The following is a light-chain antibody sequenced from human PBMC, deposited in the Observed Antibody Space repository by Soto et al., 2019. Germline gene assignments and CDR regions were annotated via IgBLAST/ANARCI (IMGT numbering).Light chain of an antibody. Sequence: DIQMIQSPSSVSASVGDRVTVTCRASQGIAGWLGWYQKKPGTAPKLLISAASTLNSGVPSRFSGSGSGTDFTLTISSLQPEDFATYYCQQLWTYPLTFGGGTKVEI. CDR1: QGIAGW. V-gene: IGKV1-9*01. CDR3: QQLWTYPLT. CDR2: AAS. J-gene: IGKJ4*01.